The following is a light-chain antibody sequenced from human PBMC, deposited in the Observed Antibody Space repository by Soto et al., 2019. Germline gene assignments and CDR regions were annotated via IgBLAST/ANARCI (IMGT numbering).Light chain of an antibody. CDR1: QSVNDY. CDR2: GAS. V-gene: IGKV3-15*01. CDR3: QQYKDFPRA. Sequence: EMVMTLSPATLSVSPGERATLSCRASQSVNDYLAWYQQRPGQVPRLLIYGASTRATGIPARFSGSGSGTEFTLTISSLQSEDVAVYYCQQYKDFPRAFGQGTKVEIK. J-gene: IGKJ1*01.